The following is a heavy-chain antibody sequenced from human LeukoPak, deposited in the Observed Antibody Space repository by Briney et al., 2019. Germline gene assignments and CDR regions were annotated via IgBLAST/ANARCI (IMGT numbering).Heavy chain of an antibody. CDR1: GFTFSSYA. J-gene: IGHJ6*02. CDR3: AKMSAYYNCYTMDV. V-gene: IGHV3-23*01. D-gene: IGHD3-3*01. CDR2: ISGSGGTT. Sequence: GGSLRLSCAASGFTFSSYAMSWVRQAPGKGLEWVSGISGSGGTTYYADSVKGRFTISRDNSKNTLYLQMNSLRAEDTAVYYCAKMSAYYNCYTMDVWGQGTTVTVSS.